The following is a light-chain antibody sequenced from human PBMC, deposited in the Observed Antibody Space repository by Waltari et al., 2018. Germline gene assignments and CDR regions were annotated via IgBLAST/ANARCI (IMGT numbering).Light chain of an antibody. CDR2: EVN. J-gene: IGLJ3*02. Sequence: QSALTQPPSVSESLGQSVTISCTGTSSHIGADDRVAWYRQPPGSAPIVILYEVNKRPSGVPDRFSGSKTGYTASLTISGLRSDDEADYYCSSVTTAHTWVFGGGTSLSVL. CDR3: SSVTTAHTWV. CDR1: SSHIGADDR. V-gene: IGLV2-18*02.